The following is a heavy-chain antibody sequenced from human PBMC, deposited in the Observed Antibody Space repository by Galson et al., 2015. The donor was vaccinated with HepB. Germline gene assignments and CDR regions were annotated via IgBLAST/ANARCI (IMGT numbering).Heavy chain of an antibody. Sequence: SVKVSCKASGYTFTSYAMNWVRQAPGQGLEWMGWINTNTGNPTYAQGFTGRFVFSLDTSVSTAYLQISSLKAEDTAVYYCARVTGSGSYQIWDDYYYYYMDVWGKGTTVTVSS. CDR1: GYTFTSYA. D-gene: IGHD3-10*01. V-gene: IGHV7-4-1*02. CDR2: INTNTGNP. J-gene: IGHJ6*03. CDR3: ARVTGSGSYQIWDDYYYYYMDV.